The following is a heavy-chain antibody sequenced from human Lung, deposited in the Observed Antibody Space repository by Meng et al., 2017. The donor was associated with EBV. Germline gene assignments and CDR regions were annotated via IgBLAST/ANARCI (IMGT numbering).Heavy chain of an antibody. J-gene: IGHJ2*01. CDR2: IQTSGNT. CDR1: GGSFNNYY. CDR3: ARLVITMILGTPIWSFDL. D-gene: IGHD3-22*01. Sequence: VQLQESGPGLLKHSATLSLTCTGSGGSFNNYYWSWIRQPAGKGLEWIGHIQTSGNTNYNPSLKSRITMSMDTSKNHFSLNLSSVTAADTAVYYCARLVITMILGTPIWSFDLWGRGTLVTVSS. V-gene: IGHV4-4*07.